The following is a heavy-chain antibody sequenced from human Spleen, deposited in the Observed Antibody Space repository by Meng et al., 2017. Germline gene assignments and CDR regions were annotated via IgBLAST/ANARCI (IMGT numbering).Heavy chain of an antibody. D-gene: IGHD3-10*01. CDR3: ARWGYYYGSGSPLGGWFDP. CDR2: IYTSGST. V-gene: IGHV4-4*07. CDR1: GGSISSYY. J-gene: IGHJ5*02. Sequence: QGQVQEPAPVLGKPSETLPLPCTVSGGSISSYYWSWIRQPAGKGLEWIGRIYTSGSTNYNPSLKSRVTMSVDTSKNQFSLKLSSVTAADTAVYYCARWGYYYGSGSPLGGWFDPWGQGTLVTVSS.